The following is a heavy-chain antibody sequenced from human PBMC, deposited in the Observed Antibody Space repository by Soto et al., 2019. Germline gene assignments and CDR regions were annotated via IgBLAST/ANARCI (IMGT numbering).Heavy chain of an antibody. CDR1: GGTFSSYS. J-gene: IGHJ6*02. Sequence: QVQLVQSGAEVKTPGSSVKVSCKASGGTFSSYSINWVRQAPGQGLEWMGRLIPMFGTTDYAQRFQGRVTFTADESTSTAAMEVTNLTSDDTAVYYCARSVVLTFSRFYDMDVWGQGTKVTVSS. D-gene: IGHD3-9*01. V-gene: IGHV1-69*18. CDR3: ARSVVLTFSRFYDMDV. CDR2: LIPMFGTT.